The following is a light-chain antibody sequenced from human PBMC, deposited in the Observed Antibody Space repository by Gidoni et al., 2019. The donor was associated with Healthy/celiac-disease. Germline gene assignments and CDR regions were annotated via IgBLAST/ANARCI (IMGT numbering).Light chain of an antibody. CDR1: QSVSSSY. J-gene: IGKJ5*01. V-gene: IGKV3-20*01. CDR2: GAS. CDR3: QQYGSPIT. Sequence: EIVLTPSPGTLSLSPGERATLSCRASQSVSSSYLAWYQQKTGQAPRLPIYGASSRATGIPDRFSGSGSGTDFTLTISRLEPEDFAVYYCQQYGSPITFGQGTRLEIK.